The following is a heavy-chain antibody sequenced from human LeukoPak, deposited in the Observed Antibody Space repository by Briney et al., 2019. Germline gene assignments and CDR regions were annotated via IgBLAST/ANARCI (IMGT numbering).Heavy chain of an antibody. V-gene: IGHV3-64D*06. CDR1: GFTFSSYA. CDR2: ISSNGGST. J-gene: IGHJ5*02. D-gene: IGHD2-21*01. Sequence: PGGSLRLSWSAPGFTFSSYAMHWVRQAPGKGLEYVSAISSNGGSTYYADSVKGRFTISRDNSKNTLYLQMSSLRAEDTAVYYCVKDYDIVGWNWFDPWGQGTLVTVSS. CDR3: VKDYDIVGWNWFDP.